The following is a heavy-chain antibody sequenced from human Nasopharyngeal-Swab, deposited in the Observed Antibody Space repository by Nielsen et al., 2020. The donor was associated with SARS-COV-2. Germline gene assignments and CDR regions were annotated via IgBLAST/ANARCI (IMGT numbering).Heavy chain of an antibody. J-gene: IGHJ3*02. CDR3: VREGPHFSSTTCYAFPI. V-gene: IGHV3-53*01. CDR2: ISSGGST. D-gene: IGHD2-2*01. Sequence: GEPLKISCAASGFTVSRNYMTWVRQAPGEGLECISVISSGGSTYYTDSVKGRFTISRDNSKNTLYLQRNSRKAEDTAGSYCVREGPHFSSTTCYAFPIWCQRAMVTVSS. CDR1: GFTVSRNY.